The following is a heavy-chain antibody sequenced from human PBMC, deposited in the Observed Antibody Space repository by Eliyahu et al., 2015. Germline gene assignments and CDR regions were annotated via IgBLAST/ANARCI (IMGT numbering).Heavy chain of an antibody. CDR2: INPNGGGT. D-gene: IGHD2-8*02. CDR1: GXTXSGFX. V-gene: IGHV1-2*02. J-gene: IGHJ5*02. Sequence: QVQLVQSGAEVKNPGAXVKVSCRAXGXTXSGFXXHWARQAPGQGLEWMGWINPNGGGTQYAEKFRGRVIMTRDTSIDTAYMELTSLRSDDTAVYYCARERAECTGGSCHRRTFDPWGQGTLVTVSS. CDR3: ARERAECTGGSCHRRTFDP.